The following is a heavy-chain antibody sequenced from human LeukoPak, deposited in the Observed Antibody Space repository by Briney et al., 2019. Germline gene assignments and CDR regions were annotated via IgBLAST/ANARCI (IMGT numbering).Heavy chain of an antibody. J-gene: IGHJ4*02. V-gene: IGHV3-64*01. Sequence: GGSLRLSCAASGFTFISYAMHWVRQAPGKGLEYVSAISSNGGSTYYANSVKGRFTISRDNSKNTLYLQMGSLRAEDMAVYYCAREVVGYDSSGYSMYYFDYWGQGTLVTVSS. CDR1: GFTFISYA. D-gene: IGHD3-22*01. CDR3: AREVVGYDSSGYSMYYFDY. CDR2: ISSNGGST.